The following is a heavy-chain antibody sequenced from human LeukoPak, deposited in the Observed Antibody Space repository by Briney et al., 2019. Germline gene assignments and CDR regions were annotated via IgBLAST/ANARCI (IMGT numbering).Heavy chain of an antibody. Sequence: PGGSLRLSCAASGFTFSSYAMSWVRQAPGKGLEWVSAISGSGGSTYYADSVKGRFTISRDNSKDTLYLQMNSLRAEDTAAYYCATQVLRYFDWLAPIDYWGQGTLVTVSS. D-gene: IGHD3-9*01. CDR2: ISGSGGST. V-gene: IGHV3-23*01. CDR1: GFTFSSYA. CDR3: ATQVLRYFDWLAPIDY. J-gene: IGHJ4*02.